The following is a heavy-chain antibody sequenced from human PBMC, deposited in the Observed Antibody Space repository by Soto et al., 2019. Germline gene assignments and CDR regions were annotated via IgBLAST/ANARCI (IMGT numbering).Heavy chain of an antibody. V-gene: IGHV1-69*12. D-gene: IGHD2-2*01. CDR3: ARSVGYCISTSCFHFDY. J-gene: IGHJ4*02. CDR2: IIPIFGTA. Sequence: QVQLVQSGAEVTKPGSSVKVSCKASGGTFSSYAISWVRQAPGQGLEWMGGIIPIFGTANYAQTFQGRVTIPADESTSTSYMELISLRSEDTAVYYCARSVGYCISTSCFHFDYWGQGTLVTVSS. CDR1: GGTFSSYA.